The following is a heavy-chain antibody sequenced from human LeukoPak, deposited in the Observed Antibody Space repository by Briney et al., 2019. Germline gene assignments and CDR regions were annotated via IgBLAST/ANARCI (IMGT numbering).Heavy chain of an antibody. CDR2: LYHSGST. CDR3: ARAWAYRDCSGGSCPFDP. V-gene: IGHV4-38-2*02. Sequence: PSETLSLTCTVSGHSISTTYYWGWIRQPPGKGLEWIGSLYHSGSTYYNPSLKSRVTISVDTSKNQFSLKLSSVTAADTAVYYCARAWAYRDCSGGSCPFDPWGQGTLVTVSS. J-gene: IGHJ5*02. CDR1: GHSISTTYY. D-gene: IGHD2-15*01.